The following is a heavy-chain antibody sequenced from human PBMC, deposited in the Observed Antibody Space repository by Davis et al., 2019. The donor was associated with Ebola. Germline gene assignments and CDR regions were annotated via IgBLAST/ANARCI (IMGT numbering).Heavy chain of an antibody. J-gene: IGHJ5*02. D-gene: IGHD6-19*01. Sequence: SETLSLTCTVSGGSISSSSYYWSWIRQPPGKGLEWIGHVYYSGITYHNPSLKSRVTISVDTSKNQFSLSLRSVTAADTAVYYCATGWSWFETWGLGTLITVSS. CDR1: GGSISSSSYY. V-gene: IGHV4-39*01. CDR2: VYYSGIT. CDR3: ATGWSWFET.